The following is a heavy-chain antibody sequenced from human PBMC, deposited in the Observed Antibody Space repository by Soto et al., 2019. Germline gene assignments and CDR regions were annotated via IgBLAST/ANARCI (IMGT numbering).Heavy chain of an antibody. CDR2: INHSGST. D-gene: IGHD1-26*01. CDR1: GGSFSGYY. V-gene: IGHV4-34*01. CDR3: ARVRIVAGRTLGHYYYYGMDV. J-gene: IGHJ6*02. Sequence: PSETLSLTCAVYGGSFSGYYWSWIRQPPGKXLEWIGEINHSGSTNYNPSLKSRVTISVDTSKNQFSLKLSSVTAADTAVYYCARVRIVAGRTLGHYYYYGMDVWGQGTTVTVSS.